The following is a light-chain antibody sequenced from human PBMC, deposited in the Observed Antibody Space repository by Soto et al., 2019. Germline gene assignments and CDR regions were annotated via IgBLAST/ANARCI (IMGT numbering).Light chain of an antibody. J-gene: IGKJ1*01. V-gene: IGKV3-20*01. CDR1: QSLINF. CDR2: AES. Sequence: LVLTQSPATLSLSAGERATLSCRASQSLINFVAWYQHKPGQPPRLLIYAESSRATGIPDRLSGSGSGTDLTLTISRLEPEDFAVYYCQKYGSSPWTCGQGTKVDIK. CDR3: QKYGSSPWT.